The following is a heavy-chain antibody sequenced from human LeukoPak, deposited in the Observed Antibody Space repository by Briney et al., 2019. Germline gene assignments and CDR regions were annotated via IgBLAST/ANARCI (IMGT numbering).Heavy chain of an antibody. CDR3: GRSGDFWSGSGVAY. J-gene: IGHJ4*02. Sequence: GGSLRLSCAASGFTFSNYWMHWVRQAPGKGLVWVSQIKSDGNITNYADSVKGRFTISRDNAKNTLFLQMNSLRAEDTAVYYCGRSGDFWSGSGVAYWGQGTLVTVSS. CDR2: IKSDGNIT. V-gene: IGHV3-74*01. CDR1: GFTFSNYW. D-gene: IGHD3-3*01.